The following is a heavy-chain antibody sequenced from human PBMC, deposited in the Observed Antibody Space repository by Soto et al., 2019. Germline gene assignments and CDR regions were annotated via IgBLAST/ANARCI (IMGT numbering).Heavy chain of an antibody. CDR1: GFTFSTYA. J-gene: IGHJ4*02. V-gene: IGHV3-23*04. CDR2: ITGGSGST. Sequence: EVQLVESGGGLVQPGGSLRLSCAASGFTFSTYALSWVRQAPGKGLEWVSSITGGSGSTYHADSVKGRFTISRDNSKNTLYLQINSLRAEDTAVYYCARNEYYGSGSYYFDYWGQGTLVTVSS. D-gene: IGHD3-10*01. CDR3: ARNEYYGSGSYYFDY.